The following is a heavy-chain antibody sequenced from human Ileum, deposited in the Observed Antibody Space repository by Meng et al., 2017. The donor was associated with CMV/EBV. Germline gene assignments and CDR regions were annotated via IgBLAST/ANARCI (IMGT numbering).Heavy chain of an antibody. Sequence: CASSGDSVSSNSASWNWIRQSPSRGLEWLGRTYYRSKWYNEYAVSVKSRITINPDTSKNHFSLQLNSVTPEDTAVYYCARMSYRRIDPWGQGTLVTVSS. J-gene: IGHJ5*02. CDR1: GDSVSSNSAS. D-gene: IGHD3-16*02. CDR2: TYYRSKWYN. V-gene: IGHV6-1*01. CDR3: ARMSYRRIDP.